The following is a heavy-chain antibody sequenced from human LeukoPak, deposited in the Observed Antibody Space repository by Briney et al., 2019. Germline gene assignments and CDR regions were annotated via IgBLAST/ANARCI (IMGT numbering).Heavy chain of an antibody. D-gene: IGHD4-23*01. CDR3: AKDISPSNDYGGNFDY. Sequence: GRPLRLSCAASGFTFSDYNMHWVRQAPGKGLEWVAFIWSEGNNKWYADSVKGRFTISRDNAKNSLYLQMNSLRAEDTALYYCAKDISPSNDYGGNFDYWGQGTLVTVSS. J-gene: IGHJ4*02. CDR1: GFTFSDYN. CDR2: IWSEGNNK. V-gene: IGHV3-33*03.